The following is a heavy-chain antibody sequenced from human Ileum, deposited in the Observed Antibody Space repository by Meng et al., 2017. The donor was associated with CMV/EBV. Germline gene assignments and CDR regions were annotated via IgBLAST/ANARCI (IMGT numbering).Heavy chain of an antibody. D-gene: IGHD7-27*01. CDR2: INLNSGVI. V-gene: IGHV1-2*02. CDR3: ARENWVYDY. CDR1: GNIFTGYY. Sequence: PGQLGTELKKPGASVKVSCKASGNIFTGYYMHWGRQAPGQGLEWVGCINLNSGVIDFAQKFQGRITLTRDTSITTAYMELTRLIYDDTAVYYCARENWVYDYWGQGTLVTVSS. J-gene: IGHJ4*02.